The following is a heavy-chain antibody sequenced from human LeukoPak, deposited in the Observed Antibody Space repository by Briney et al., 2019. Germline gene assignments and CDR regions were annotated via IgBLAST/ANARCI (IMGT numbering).Heavy chain of an antibody. J-gene: IGHJ5*02. D-gene: IGHD3-10*01. CDR1: GDSVSSNSAA. Sequence: SQTLSLTCAISGDSVSSNSAAWNWIRQSPPRGLEWLGRTYYRSKWYNDYAVSVKSRITINPDTSKNQFSLQLNSVTPEDTAVYYCARDHGITMDWFDPWGQGTLVTVSS. CDR3: ARDHGITMDWFDP. CDR2: TYYRSKWYN. V-gene: IGHV6-1*01.